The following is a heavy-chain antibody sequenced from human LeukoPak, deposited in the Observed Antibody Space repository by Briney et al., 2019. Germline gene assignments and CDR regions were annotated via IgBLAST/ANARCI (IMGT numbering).Heavy chain of an antibody. J-gene: IGHJ6*03. V-gene: IGHV3-23*01. CDR2: ISGSGGST. Sequence: PGGSLRLSCAASGFTFSSYAMSWVRQAPGKGLEWVSAISGSGGSTYYADSVKGRFTISRDNAKNSLYLQMNSLRAEDTAVYYCASWGADYGSGSYYPYYYYYYMDVWGKGTTVTVSS. CDR3: ASWGADYGSGSYYPYYYYYYMDV. CDR1: GFTFSSYA. D-gene: IGHD3-10*01.